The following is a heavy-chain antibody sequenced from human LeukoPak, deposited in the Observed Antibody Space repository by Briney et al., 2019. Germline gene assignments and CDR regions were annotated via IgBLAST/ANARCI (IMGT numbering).Heavy chain of an antibody. CDR2: IYYSGST. V-gene: IGHV4-39*01. Sequence: PSETLSLTCTVSGGSISSSSYYWGWIRQPPGKGLEWIGSIYYSGSTCYHPSLKSRVTISVDTSKNQSSLKLSSVTAADTAAYYCARHGDASPPRYYYYGMDVWGQGTTVTVSS. CDR3: ARHGDASPPRYYYYGMDV. D-gene: IGHD3-3*01. J-gene: IGHJ6*02. CDR1: GGSISSSSYY.